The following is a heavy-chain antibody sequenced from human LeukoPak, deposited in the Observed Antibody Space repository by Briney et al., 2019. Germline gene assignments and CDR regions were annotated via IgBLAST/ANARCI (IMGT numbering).Heavy chain of an antibody. CDR1: GGSFSGYY. Sequence: MASETLSLTCAVYGGSFSGYYWSWIRQPPGKGLEWIGEINHSGSTNYNPSLKSRVTISVDTSKNQFSLKLSSVTAADTAVYYCARGWAHSFWGQGTLVTVSS. D-gene: IGHD1-26*01. V-gene: IGHV4-34*01. CDR2: INHSGST. J-gene: IGHJ4*02. CDR3: ARGWAHSF.